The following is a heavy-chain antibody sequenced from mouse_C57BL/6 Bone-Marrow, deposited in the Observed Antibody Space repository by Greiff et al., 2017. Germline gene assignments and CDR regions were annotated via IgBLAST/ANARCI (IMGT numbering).Heavy chain of an antibody. CDR3: AKDYGSSPYFDY. V-gene: IGHV1-7*01. D-gene: IGHD1-1*01. Sequence: QVQLQQSGAELAKPGASVKLSCKASGYTFTSYWMHWVKQRPGQGLEWIGYINPSSGYTKYNQKFKDKATLTADKSSSTAYMQLSSLTSEDSAVXYCAKDYGSSPYFDYWGQGTTLTVSS. CDR2: INPSSGYT. J-gene: IGHJ2*01. CDR1: GYTFTSYW.